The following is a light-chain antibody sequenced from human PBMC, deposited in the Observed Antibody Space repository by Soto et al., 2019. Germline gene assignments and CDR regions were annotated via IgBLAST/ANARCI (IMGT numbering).Light chain of an antibody. CDR2: GAS. Sequence: ERVMTQSPATLSVSPGERATLSCRASQSISSNLAWYQQKPGQAPRLLIYGASTRATGVPARFSGSGSGTEFTLTISSLQSEDFAVYYCQQYNNWPRMFGQGTKVDIK. V-gene: IGKV3-15*01. J-gene: IGKJ1*01. CDR3: QQYNNWPRM. CDR1: QSISSN.